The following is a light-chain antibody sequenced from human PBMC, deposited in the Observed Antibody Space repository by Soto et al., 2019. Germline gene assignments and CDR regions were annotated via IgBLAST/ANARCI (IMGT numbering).Light chain of an antibody. Sequence: DIQMTQSPSTLSASVGDRVTITCRASQSISSWLAWYQQKPGKAPNLLIYDVSSLESGVSSRFSGSGSGIEFTLTISSLQPDDFATYYCQQYNSYSLFGGGTKVDIK. CDR2: DVS. CDR1: QSISSW. V-gene: IGKV1-5*01. J-gene: IGKJ4*01. CDR3: QQYNSYSL.